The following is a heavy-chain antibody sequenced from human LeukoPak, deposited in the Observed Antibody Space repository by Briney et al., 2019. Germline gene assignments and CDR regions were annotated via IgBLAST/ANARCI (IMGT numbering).Heavy chain of an antibody. Sequence: GSLRLSCAASGFTFSNYAMSWVRQAPGKGLEWVSAITGSGGNTYYADSVKGRFTISRDNSKNAVFLQMNSLRAEDTAVYYCAKWGDYDVLTGYYVSDYWGQGTLVTVSS. CDR2: ITGSGGNT. D-gene: IGHD3-9*01. CDR3: AKWGDYDVLTGYYVSDY. V-gene: IGHV3-23*01. J-gene: IGHJ4*02. CDR1: GFTFSNYA.